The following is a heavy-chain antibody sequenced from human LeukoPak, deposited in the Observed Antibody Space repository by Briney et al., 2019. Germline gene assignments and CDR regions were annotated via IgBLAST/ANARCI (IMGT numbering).Heavy chain of an antibody. CDR2: ISGGGGST. V-gene: IGHV3-23*01. Sequence: PGGSLRLSCAASGFTFSSYAMTWVRQAPGKGLEWVSAISGGGGSTYFADSVKGRFTISRDNSKNTLYLQMNSLRAEDTAVYYCAKFVSGSYWGYFDCWGQGTLVTVSS. CDR3: AKFVSGSYWGYFDC. CDR1: GFTFSSYA. J-gene: IGHJ4*02. D-gene: IGHD1-26*01.